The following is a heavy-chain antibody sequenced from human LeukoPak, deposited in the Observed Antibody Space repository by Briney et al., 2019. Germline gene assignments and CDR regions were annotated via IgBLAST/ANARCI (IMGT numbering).Heavy chain of an antibody. CDR3: ARDRGTWNDDGFDY. CDR2: IYISGST. CDR1: GGSISSYY. V-gene: IGHV4-4*07. Sequence: SETLSLTCTISGGSISSYYWSWIRQPAGKGLEWIGRIYISGSTNYNPSLKSRVTMSVDTSKNQFSLKLSSVTAADTAVYYCARDRGTWNDDGFDYWGQGTLVTVSS. D-gene: IGHD1-1*01. J-gene: IGHJ4*02.